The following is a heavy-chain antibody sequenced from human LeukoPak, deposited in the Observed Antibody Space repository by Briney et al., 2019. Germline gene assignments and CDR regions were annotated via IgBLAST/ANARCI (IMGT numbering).Heavy chain of an antibody. D-gene: IGHD6-19*01. J-gene: IGHJ4*02. CDR1: GFTFSSYS. V-gene: IGHV3-21*01. Sequence: GGSLGLSCAASGFTFSSYSMNWVRQAPGKGLEWVSSISSSSSYIYYADSLKGRFTISRDNAKNSLYLQMNSLRAEDTAVYYCARRHIAVAGPLDSWGQGTLVTVSS. CDR3: ARRHIAVAGPLDS. CDR2: ISSSSSYI.